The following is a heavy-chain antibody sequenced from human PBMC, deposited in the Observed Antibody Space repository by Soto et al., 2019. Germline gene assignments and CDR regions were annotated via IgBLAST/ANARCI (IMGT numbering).Heavy chain of an antibody. V-gene: IGHV3-23*01. J-gene: IGHJ3*01. CDR3: AKFIGLPGVRGVIIRVFDF. Sequence: GGSLRLSCAASGFTFSSYAMSWVRQAPGKGLEWVSAISGSGGSTYYADSVKGRFTISRDNSKNTLYLQMNSLRAEDTAVYYCAKFIGLPGVRGVIIRVFDFWGQGTVVTGSS. D-gene: IGHD3-10*01. CDR2: ISGSGGST. CDR1: GFTFSSYA.